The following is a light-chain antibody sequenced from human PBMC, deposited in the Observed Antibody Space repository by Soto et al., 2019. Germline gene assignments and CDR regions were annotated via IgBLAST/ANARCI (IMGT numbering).Light chain of an antibody. Sequence: EIVLTQSPATLSLSPGERVTLSCRASHSVSSNLAWYQQKPGQAPRLLIYDASNRATGIPARFSGSGSGTDFTLTISSLEPEDFAVYYCQQRSNFMYTFGQGTKLELK. CDR3: QQRSNFMYT. CDR1: HSVSSN. J-gene: IGKJ2*01. V-gene: IGKV3-11*01. CDR2: DAS.